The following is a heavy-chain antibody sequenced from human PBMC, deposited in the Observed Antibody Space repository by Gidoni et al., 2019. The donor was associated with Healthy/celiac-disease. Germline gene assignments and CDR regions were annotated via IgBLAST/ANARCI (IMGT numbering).Heavy chain of an antibody. Sequence: EVQLLESGGGLVQPGGSLRLSCAASGFTFSRYAMSWVRPAPGKGLEWVSGISGSGGSTYYADSVKGRFTISRDNSKNTLYLQMNSLRAEDTAVYYCAKEGLRFLEWLLPYYFDYWGQGTLVTVSS. J-gene: IGHJ4*02. CDR2: ISGSGGST. D-gene: IGHD3-3*01. CDR3: AKEGLRFLEWLLPYYFDY. CDR1: GFTFSRYA. V-gene: IGHV3-23*01.